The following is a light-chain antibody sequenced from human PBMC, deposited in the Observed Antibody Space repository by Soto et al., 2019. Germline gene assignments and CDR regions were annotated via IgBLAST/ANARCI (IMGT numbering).Light chain of an antibody. CDR1: QSISSDS. CDR3: QHIP. Sequence: IVLTQSPGTLSLSPGERATLSCRASQSISSDSLAWYQHKPGQPPRLLIYATSSRATGIPDRFSGSGSGTAFTLTLSRLEPEDFAVYYCQHIPFGQGTKLDI. CDR2: ATS. J-gene: IGKJ2*01. V-gene: IGKV3-20*01.